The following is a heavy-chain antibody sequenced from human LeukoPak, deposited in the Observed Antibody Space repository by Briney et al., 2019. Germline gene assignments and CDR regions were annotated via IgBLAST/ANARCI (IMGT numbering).Heavy chain of an antibody. CDR1: GYTFTSYG. Sequence: ASVKVSCKASGYTFTSYGISWVRQAPGQGLEWMGRISAYNSKTNYAQKLQGRVTMTTDKSTSTAYMELRSLRSDDTAVYFCARDYCSSTSCRFDYWGQGTLVTVSS. D-gene: IGHD2-2*01. CDR2: ISAYNSKT. J-gene: IGHJ4*02. CDR3: ARDYCSSTSCRFDY. V-gene: IGHV1-18*01.